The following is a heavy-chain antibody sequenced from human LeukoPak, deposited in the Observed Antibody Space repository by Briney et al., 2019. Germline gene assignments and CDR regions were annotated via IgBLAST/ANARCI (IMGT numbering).Heavy chain of an antibody. CDR1: GYSITSGYN. Sequence: SETLSLTCTVSGYSITSGYNWAWIRQPPGKVLEWIGSIYHSGSAYYNPSLESRVTISVDTSKNQFSLKPSSVTAADTAVYYCVRYCSSTTCYTRAVDYWGQGTLVTVSS. CDR2: IYHSGSA. V-gene: IGHV4-38-2*02. J-gene: IGHJ4*02. D-gene: IGHD2-2*02. CDR3: VRYCSSTTCYTRAVDY.